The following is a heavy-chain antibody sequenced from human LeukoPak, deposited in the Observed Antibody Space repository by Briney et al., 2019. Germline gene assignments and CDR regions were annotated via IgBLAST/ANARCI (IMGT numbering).Heavy chain of an antibody. D-gene: IGHD4-17*01. J-gene: IGHJ4*02. CDR1: GDSISTYS. V-gene: IGHV4-59*01. CDR3: ARIRTTVTPYFDY. Sequence: PSETLSLTCTVSGDSISTYSWNWIRQPPGKGLEWIARIYYSGSTNYNPSLKSRVTISVDTSKNQFSLKLSSVTAADTAVYYCARIRTTVTPYFDYWGQGTLVTVSS. CDR2: IYYSGST.